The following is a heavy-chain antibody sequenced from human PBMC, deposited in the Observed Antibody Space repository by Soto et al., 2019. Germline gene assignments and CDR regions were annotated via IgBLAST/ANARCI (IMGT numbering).Heavy chain of an antibody. D-gene: IGHD6-19*01. Sequence: XESLNISCKGSGYSFTSYWIAWVRQMPGKGLEWMGIIYPGDSDTRYSPSFQGQVTISADKSISTAYLQWSSLKASDTAMYYCARQDGSALYYFDYWGQGTLVTVSS. CDR2: IYPGDSDT. J-gene: IGHJ4*02. CDR3: ARQDGSALYYFDY. CDR1: GYSFTSYW. V-gene: IGHV5-51*01.